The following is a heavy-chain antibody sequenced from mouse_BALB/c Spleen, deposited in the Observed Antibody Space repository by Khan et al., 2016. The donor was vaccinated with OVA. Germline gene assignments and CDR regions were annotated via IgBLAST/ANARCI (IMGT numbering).Heavy chain of an antibody. Sequence: QVQLQQSGAELARPGASVKMSCKASGYTFTSHTMHWIKQRPGQGLEWIGYINPSSGYNQKINDKATLTADISSSTAYMQLSSLTSEDSAVYYCARRTTEYALDYWGQGTSVTVSS. J-gene: IGHJ4*01. CDR2: INPSSG. CDR3: ARRTTEYALDY. V-gene: IGHV1-4*01. D-gene: IGHD2-14*01. CDR1: GYTFTSHT.